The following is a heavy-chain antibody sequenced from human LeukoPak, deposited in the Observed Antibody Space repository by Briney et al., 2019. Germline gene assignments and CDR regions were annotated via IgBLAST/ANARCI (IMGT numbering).Heavy chain of an antibody. CDR1: GYTFTGYY. D-gene: IGHD5-12*01. Sequence: GASVKVSCKASGYTFTGYYMHWVRQAPGQGLEWMGWINPNSGGTNYAQKFQGRVTMTRDTSISTAYMELSRLRSDDTAVYYCARDRSYDADIYMDVWGKGTTVTVSS. CDR2: INPNSGGT. J-gene: IGHJ6*03. CDR3: ARDRSYDADIYMDV. V-gene: IGHV1-2*02.